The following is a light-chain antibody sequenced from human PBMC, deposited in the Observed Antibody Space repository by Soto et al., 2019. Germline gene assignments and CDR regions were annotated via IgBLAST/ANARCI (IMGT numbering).Light chain of an antibody. Sequence: IQLTQSPSFLSASVGDRVTITCRASQGISSYLAWYQQKPGKAPKVLIFDASTLQSGVPPRFSGSGSGTEFPLTISSLQPEDFASYYCQQLNSYPRTFGPGTKVEIK. CDR2: DAS. CDR1: QGISSY. V-gene: IGKV1-9*01. CDR3: QQLNSYPRT. J-gene: IGKJ1*01.